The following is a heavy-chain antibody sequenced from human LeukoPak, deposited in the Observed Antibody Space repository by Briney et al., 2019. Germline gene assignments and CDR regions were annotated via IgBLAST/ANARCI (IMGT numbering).Heavy chain of an antibody. V-gene: IGHV1-2*02. Sequence: ASVKVSCKASGYTFTGYYTHWVRQAPGQGLEWMGWINPNSGGTNYAQKFQGRVTMTRDTSISTAYMELSRLRSDDTAVYYCARERVSYYDSSGYYLGIDYWGQGTLVTVSS. CDR3: ARERVSYYDSSGYYLGIDY. J-gene: IGHJ4*02. CDR1: GYTFTGYY. D-gene: IGHD3-22*01. CDR2: INPNSGGT.